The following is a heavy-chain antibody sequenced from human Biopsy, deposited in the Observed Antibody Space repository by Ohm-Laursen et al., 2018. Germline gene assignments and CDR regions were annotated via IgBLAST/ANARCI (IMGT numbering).Heavy chain of an antibody. Sequence: SSVSVSCKASGGTFSNYAISWVRQAPGEGLEWMGGIIAVSGLVNYAPKFQGRVSITVDKSTTTAYMELSNLKSEDTAVYYCATPFQYYDSWGGYPPFDHWGQGTLVTVSS. D-gene: IGHD3-3*01. CDR2: IIAVSGLV. CDR1: GGTFSNYA. J-gene: IGHJ4*02. V-gene: IGHV1-69*17. CDR3: ATPFQYYDSWGGYPPFDH.